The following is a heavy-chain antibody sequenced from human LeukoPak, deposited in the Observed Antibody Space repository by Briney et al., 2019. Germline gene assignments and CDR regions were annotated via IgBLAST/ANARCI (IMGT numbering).Heavy chain of an antibody. J-gene: IGHJ4*02. CDR2: IYYSGSP. CDR3: ARDTRGPIDY. V-gene: IGHV4-31*03. D-gene: IGHD3-10*01. Sequence: SETLSLTCTVSGGSLRSGGYYWSWTRQHPGKGLEWIGYIYYSGSPYYNPSLKSRVTITVDTSKNQFSLKLSSVTAADTAVYYCARDTRGPIDYWGQGTLVTVSS. CDR1: GGSLRSGGYY.